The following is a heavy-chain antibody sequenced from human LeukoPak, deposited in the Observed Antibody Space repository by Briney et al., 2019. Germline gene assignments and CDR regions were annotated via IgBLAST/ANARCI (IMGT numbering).Heavy chain of an antibody. CDR3: AKGYSSSWLHYFDY. J-gene: IGHJ4*02. CDR1: GFTLSTYG. D-gene: IGHD6-13*01. V-gene: IGHV3-23*01. Sequence: PGGSLRLSFGAPGFTLSTYGLTWFRQAPGKGLDGFGGISAVVDVRNSAACVKGRFTISSDNSKNTLYLQMNSLRADDTAVYYCAKGYSSSWLHYFDYWGQGTLVTVSS. CDR2: ISAVVDVR.